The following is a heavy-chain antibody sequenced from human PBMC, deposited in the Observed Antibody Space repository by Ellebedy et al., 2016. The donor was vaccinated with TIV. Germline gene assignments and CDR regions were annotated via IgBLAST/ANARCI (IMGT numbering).Heavy chain of an antibody. D-gene: IGHD2/OR15-2a*01. Sequence: KVSCKGSGYSFTSYWIGWVRQMPGKGLEWMGIIKPGDSDTRYSPSFQGQVTISADKSISTAFLQWSGLKASDTAMYYCTRPDYFVNWGEGDVWGQGTLVSVSS. CDR1: GYSFTSYW. J-gene: IGHJ4*02. CDR3: TRPDYFVNWGEGDV. V-gene: IGHV5-51*01. CDR2: IKPGDSDT.